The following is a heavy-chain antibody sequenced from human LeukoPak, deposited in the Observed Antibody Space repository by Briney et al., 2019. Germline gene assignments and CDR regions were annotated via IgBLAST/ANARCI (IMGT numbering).Heavy chain of an antibody. V-gene: IGHV1-24*01. D-gene: IGHD3-10*01. CDR3: ATSVYGSTTYYFDY. J-gene: IGHJ4*02. CDR1: GYTLTELS. CDR2: FDPGDGET. Sequence: ASVKVSCKVSGYTLTELSMHWVRQAPGKGLEWMGGFDPGDGETIYAQKFQGRVTMTEDTSTDTAYVELSSLRSEDTAVYYCATSVYGSTTYYFDYWGQGTLVTVSS.